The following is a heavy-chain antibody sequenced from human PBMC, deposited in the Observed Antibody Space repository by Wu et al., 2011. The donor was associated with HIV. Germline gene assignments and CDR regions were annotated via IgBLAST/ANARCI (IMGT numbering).Heavy chain of an antibody. CDR1: GYTFTDYY. J-gene: IGHJ4*02. CDR2: INPNSGGT. Sequence: QVQLVQSGAEVEKPGASVKVSCKASGYTFTDYYMHWVRQAPGQGLEWVGWINPNSGGTNYAQKFQGRVTMTRDTSISAAYMELRRLRSDDTAVYHCASCYNGWDSRAFCVYWGQGTLVTVSS. D-gene: IGHD3-22*01. CDR3: ASCYNGWDSRAFCVY. V-gene: IGHV1-2*02.